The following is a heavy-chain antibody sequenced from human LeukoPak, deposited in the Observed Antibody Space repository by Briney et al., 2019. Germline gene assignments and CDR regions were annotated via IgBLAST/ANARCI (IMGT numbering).Heavy chain of an antibody. CDR1: GFTFSTYG. J-gene: IGHJ3*02. D-gene: IGHD1-14*01. V-gene: IGHV3-33*08. CDR3: AREIGRTAFDI. Sequence: PGRSLRLSCAASGFTFSTYGMHWVRQAPGKGLEWVAVIWYDGSNKYYADSVKGRFTISRDNSKNTLYLQMNSLRAEDTAVYYCAREIGRTAFDIWGQGTMVTVSS. CDR2: IWYDGSNK.